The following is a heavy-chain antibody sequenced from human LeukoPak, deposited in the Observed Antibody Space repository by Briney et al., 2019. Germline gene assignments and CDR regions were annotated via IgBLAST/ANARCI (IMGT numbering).Heavy chain of an antibody. V-gene: IGHV3-30*04. CDR3: AINVDTSVIPQGFDY. Sequence: GRSLRLSCAVSRFSFSTNAMHWVRQAPGKGLEWVAVISNDGSDRYYADSGKGRFTISRDNSKNTLYLQMNSLRADDTAVYYCAINVDTSVIPQGFDYWGQGALVTVSS. D-gene: IGHD5-18*01. J-gene: IGHJ4*02. CDR2: ISNDGSDR. CDR1: RFSFSTNA.